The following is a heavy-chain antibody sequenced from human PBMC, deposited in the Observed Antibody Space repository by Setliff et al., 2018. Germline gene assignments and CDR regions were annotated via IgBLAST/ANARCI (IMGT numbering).Heavy chain of an antibody. J-gene: IGHJ4*02. V-gene: IGHV1-8*01. CDR3: ARGTLWFGEPIDY. D-gene: IGHD3-10*01. Sequence: ASVKVSCKASGYTLTSYNINWVRQATGQGLEWMGWMNPNSGNTGYAQKFQGRVTMTRNTSIKTAYMELNSLRSEDTAVYYCARGTLWFGEPIDYWGQGTLVTVSS. CDR1: GYTLTSYN. CDR2: MNPNSGNT.